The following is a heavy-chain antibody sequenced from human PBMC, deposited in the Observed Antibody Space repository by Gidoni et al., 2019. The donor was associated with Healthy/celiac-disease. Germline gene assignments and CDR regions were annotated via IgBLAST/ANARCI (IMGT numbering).Heavy chain of an antibody. D-gene: IGHD1-26*01. J-gene: IGHJ4*02. CDR2: IRSKANSYAT. CDR3: TTEVVGATKGRY. V-gene: IGHV3-73*02. Sequence: EVQLVESGGGLVQPGGSLKLSCAASGLTFSGSAMHWVRQASGKGLEWVGRIRSKANSYATAYAASVKGRFTISRDDSKNTAYLQMNSLKTEDTAVYYCTTEVVGATKGRYWGQGTLVTVSS. CDR1: GLTFSGSA.